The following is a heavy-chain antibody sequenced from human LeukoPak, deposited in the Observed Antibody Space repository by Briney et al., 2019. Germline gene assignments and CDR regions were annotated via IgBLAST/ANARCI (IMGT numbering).Heavy chain of an antibody. D-gene: IGHD2-8*02. CDR2: IIPIFGTP. V-gene: IGHV1-69*13. Sequence: SVKVSCKASGGTFSTYVISWVRQAPGQGLEWMGGIIPIFGTPNYAQKFQGRVTITADESTSTAYMELSSLRSEDTAVYYCARKDSPGYYYYMDVWGKGTTVTVSS. J-gene: IGHJ6*03. CDR3: ARKDSPGYYYYMDV. CDR1: GGTFSTYV.